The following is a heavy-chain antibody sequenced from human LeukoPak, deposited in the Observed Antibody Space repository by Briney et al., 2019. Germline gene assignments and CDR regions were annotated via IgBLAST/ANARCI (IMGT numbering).Heavy chain of an antibody. Sequence: PSETLSLTCAVYGGSFSGYYWSWIRQPPGKGLEWIGEINHSGSTNYNPSLKSRVTISVDTSKNQFSLKLSSVTAADTAVYYCARAGVAAAGTSSLYSPPGGIDVWGQGTTVTVSS. CDR2: INHSGST. CDR1: GGSFSGYY. J-gene: IGHJ6*02. CDR3: ARAGVAAAGTSSLYSPPGGIDV. D-gene: IGHD6-13*01. V-gene: IGHV4-34*01.